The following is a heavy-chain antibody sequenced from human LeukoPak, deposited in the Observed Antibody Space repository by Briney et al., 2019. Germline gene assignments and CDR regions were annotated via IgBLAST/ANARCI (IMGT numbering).Heavy chain of an antibody. J-gene: IGHJ3*01. V-gene: IGHV3-53*04. D-gene: IGHD4-17*01. CDR2: IFSGGYS. Sequence: PGGSLRLSCEASGFRVGSHYMNWVRQAPGKGLEWVSVIFSGGYSYYADSVKGRFTLSRQNSRNTLYLQMNNLRPDDTAVYYCARDVDYGENGEGFGVWGQGTRVIVSS. CDR1: GFRVGSHY. CDR3: ARDVDYGENGEGFGV.